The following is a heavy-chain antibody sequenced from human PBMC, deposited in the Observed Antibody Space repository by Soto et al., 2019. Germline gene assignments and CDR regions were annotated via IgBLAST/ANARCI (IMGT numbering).Heavy chain of an antibody. D-gene: IGHD6-19*01. CDR1: GYSFTSYW. CDR2: IYPGDSDT. J-gene: IGHJ4*02. CDR3: ASGQWLVHDPYYFDY. Sequence: PGESLKISCKGSGYSFTSYWIGWVRQMPGKGLEWMGIIYPGDSDTRYSPSFQGQVTISADKSISTAYLQWSSLKASDTAMYYCASGQWLVHDPYYFDYRGQGTPVTVSS. V-gene: IGHV5-51*01.